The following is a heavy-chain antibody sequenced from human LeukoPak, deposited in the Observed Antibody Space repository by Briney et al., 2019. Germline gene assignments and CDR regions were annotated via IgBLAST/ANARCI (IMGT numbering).Heavy chain of an antibody. J-gene: IGHJ3*01. Sequence: IGYIYYIGSTNYNPSLKSRVTISVDTSKNQFSLRLTSVTAADTAVYYCALSTTMVDDAFDFWGQGTLVSVSS. V-gene: IGHV4-59*08. CDR2: IYYIGST. CDR3: ALSTTMVDDAFDF. D-gene: IGHD4-23*01.